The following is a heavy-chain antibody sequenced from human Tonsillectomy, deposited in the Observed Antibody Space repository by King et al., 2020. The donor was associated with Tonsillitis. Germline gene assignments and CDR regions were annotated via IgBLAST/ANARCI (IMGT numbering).Heavy chain of an antibody. Sequence: DVQLVESGGGLVQPGGSLRLSCAASGFNFSSYWMHWVRQAPGKGLVWVSRINGDGSSTSYADSVKGRFTISRDNAKNTLYLQMKSLRGEETAVYYCARATAVAGTGGYYWGQGTLVTVSS. J-gene: IGHJ4*02. CDR1: GFNFSSYW. CDR3: ARATAVAGTGGYY. V-gene: IGHV3-74*01. D-gene: IGHD6-19*01. CDR2: INGDGSST.